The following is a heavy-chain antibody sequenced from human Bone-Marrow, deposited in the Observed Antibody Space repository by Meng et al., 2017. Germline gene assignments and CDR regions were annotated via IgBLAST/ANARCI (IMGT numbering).Heavy chain of an antibody. CDR2: IWYDGSNK. D-gene: IGHD3-16*02. J-gene: IGHJ4*02. CDR1: GFTFSSYG. Sequence: GESLKIPCAASGFTFSSYGMHWVRQAPGKGLEWVAVIWYDGSNKYYADSVKGRFTISRDNAKNSLYLQMNSLRAEDTAVYYCARGSDPYDYVWGSYRYKYYFDYWGQGTLVTVSS. V-gene: IGHV3-33*01. CDR3: ARGSDPYDYVWGSYRYKYYFDY.